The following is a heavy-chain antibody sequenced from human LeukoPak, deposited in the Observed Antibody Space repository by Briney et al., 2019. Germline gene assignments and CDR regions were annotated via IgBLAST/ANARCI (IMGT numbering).Heavy chain of an antibody. CDR3: AKSKYSSSSVSDY. V-gene: IGHV3-23*01. CDR1: GFIFSDHN. Sequence: PGGSLRLSCAPSGFIFSDHNMDWVRQAPGKGLEWVSAISGSGGSTYYADSVKGRFTISRDNSKNTLYLQMNSLRAEDTAVYYCAKSKYSSSSVSDYWGQGTLVTVSS. J-gene: IGHJ4*02. CDR2: ISGSGGST. D-gene: IGHD6-6*01.